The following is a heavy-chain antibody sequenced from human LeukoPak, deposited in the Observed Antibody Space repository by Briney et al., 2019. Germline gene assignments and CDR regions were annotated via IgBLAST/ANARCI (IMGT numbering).Heavy chain of an antibody. D-gene: IGHD2-2*01. CDR2: ISSSSSTI. J-gene: IGHJ5*02. CDR3: AKTKKVVPAANNWFDP. V-gene: IGHV3-48*01. Sequence: GGSLRLSCAASGFTFSGYSMNWVRQAPGKGLEWVSYISSSSSTIYYADSVKGRFTISRDNAKNSLYLQMNSLRAEDTAVYYCAKTKKVVPAANNWFDPWGQGTLVTVSS. CDR1: GFTFSGYS.